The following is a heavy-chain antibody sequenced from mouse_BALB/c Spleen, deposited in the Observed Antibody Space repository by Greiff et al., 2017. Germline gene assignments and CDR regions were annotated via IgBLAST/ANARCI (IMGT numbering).Heavy chain of an antibody. CDR1: GYTFTSYW. CDR2: IDPSDSYT. CDR3: ARALRSYAMDY. D-gene: IGHD1-1*01. Sequence: VQLQQSGAELVKPGASVKLSCKASGYTFTSYWMHWVKQRPGQGLEWIGEIDPSDSYTNYNQKFKGKATLTVDKSSSTAYMQLSSLTSEDSAVYYCARALRSYAMDYWGQGTSVTVSS. J-gene: IGHJ4*01. V-gene: IGHV1-69*02.